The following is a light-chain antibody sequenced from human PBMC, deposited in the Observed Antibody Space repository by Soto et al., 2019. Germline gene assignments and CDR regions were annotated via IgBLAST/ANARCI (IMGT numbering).Light chain of an antibody. CDR3: QQRHSWVT. V-gene: IGKV3-11*01. CDR2: DAS. CDR1: QSVSTY. J-gene: IGKJ5*01. Sequence: IVLTQSPATRSLSPGEGATLSCRASQSVSTYLAWFQQKPGQAPRLLIYDASTRATGIPARFSGSGSGTDFTLTISMLEPEDFAIYYCQQRHSWVTSGQGTRLEIK.